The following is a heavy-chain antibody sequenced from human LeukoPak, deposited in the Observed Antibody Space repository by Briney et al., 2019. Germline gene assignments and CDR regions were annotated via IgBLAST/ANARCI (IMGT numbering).Heavy chain of an antibody. CDR2: INWNGGST. Sequence: PGGSLRLSCAASGFTFDDYGMSWVRQAPGKGLEWASGINWNGGSTGYADSVKGRFTISRDNAKNSLYLQMNSLRAEDTALYYCARERGAVAGYYFDYWGQGTLVTVSS. CDR1: GFTFDDYG. J-gene: IGHJ4*02. D-gene: IGHD6-19*01. CDR3: ARERGAVAGYYFDY. V-gene: IGHV3-20*04.